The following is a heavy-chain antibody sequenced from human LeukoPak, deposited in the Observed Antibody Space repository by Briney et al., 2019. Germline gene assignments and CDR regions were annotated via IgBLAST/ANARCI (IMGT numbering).Heavy chain of an antibody. CDR3: ARDQDSYPLYYFDY. D-gene: IGHD5-24*01. Sequence: PSETLSLTCTVSGDSISSYYWSWIRQPAGKGLEWIGRIYTSGSTNYNPSLKSRVTMSVDTSKNQFSLKLSSVTAADTAVYYCARDQDSYPLYYFDYWGQGTLVTVSS. CDR2: IYTSGST. V-gene: IGHV4-4*07. J-gene: IGHJ4*02. CDR1: GDSISSYY.